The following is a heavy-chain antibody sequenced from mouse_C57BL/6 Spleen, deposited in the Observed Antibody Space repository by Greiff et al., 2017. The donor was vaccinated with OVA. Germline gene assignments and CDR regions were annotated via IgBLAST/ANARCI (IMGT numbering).Heavy chain of an antibody. CDR1: GFTFSDYG. V-gene: IGHV5-17*01. CDR3: ARPLYYYGNAMDY. D-gene: IGHD1-1*01. J-gene: IGHJ4*01. Sequence: EVQVVESGGGLVKPGGSLKLSCAASGFTFSDYGMHWVRQAPEKGLEWVAYISSGSSTIYYADTVKGRFTISRDNAKNTLFLQMTSLRSEDTAMYYCARPLYYYGNAMDYWGQGTSVTVSS. CDR2: ISSGSSTI.